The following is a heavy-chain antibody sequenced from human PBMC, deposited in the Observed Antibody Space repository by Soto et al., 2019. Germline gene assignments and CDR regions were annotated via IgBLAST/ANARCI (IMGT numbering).Heavy chain of an antibody. CDR2: FDPEDGET. Sequence: ASVKVSCKVSGYTLTELSMHWVRQAPGKGLEWMGGFDPEDGETIYAQKFQGRVTMTEDTSTDTAYMEVSSLRSEDTAVYYCAPAYSNPEYPKYYYYYYGMDVWGQGTTVTVSS. CDR3: APAYSNPEYPKYYYYYYGMDV. J-gene: IGHJ6*01. D-gene: IGHD4-4*01. V-gene: IGHV1-24*01. CDR1: GYTLTELS.